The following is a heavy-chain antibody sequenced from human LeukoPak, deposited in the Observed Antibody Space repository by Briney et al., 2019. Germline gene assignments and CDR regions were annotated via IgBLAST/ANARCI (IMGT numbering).Heavy chain of an antibody. Sequence: GGSLRLSCAASGFTFSGSAMHWVRQASGKGLEWVGRIRSKANSYATAYAASVKGRFTISRDDSKNTAYLQMNSLKTEGTAVYYCAKEQVLRYFEALDYWGQGTLVTVSS. CDR1: GFTFSGSA. J-gene: IGHJ4*02. V-gene: IGHV3-73*01. D-gene: IGHD3-9*01. CDR2: IRSKANSYAT. CDR3: AKEQVLRYFEALDY.